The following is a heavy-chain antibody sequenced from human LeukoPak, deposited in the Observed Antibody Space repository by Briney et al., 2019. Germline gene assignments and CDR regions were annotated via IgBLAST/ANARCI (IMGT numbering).Heavy chain of an antibody. V-gene: IGHV4-59*01. CDR3: ARDRAVAGRYYYGMDV. CDR2: IYYSGST. Sequence: SETLSLTCTVSGGPISSYYWSWIRQPPGKGLEWIGNIYYSGSTNYNPSLKSRVTISVDTSKNQFSLKLSSVTAADTAVYYCARDRAVAGRYYYGMDVWGQGTTVTVSS. J-gene: IGHJ6*02. D-gene: IGHD6-19*01. CDR1: GGPISSYY.